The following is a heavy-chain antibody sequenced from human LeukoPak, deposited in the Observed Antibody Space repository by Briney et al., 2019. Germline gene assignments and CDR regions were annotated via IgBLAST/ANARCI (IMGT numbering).Heavy chain of an antibody. CDR1: GGSFSDYH. D-gene: IGHD6-19*01. V-gene: IGHV4-34*01. J-gene: IGHJ4*02. CDR2: INQRGVT. CDR3: ARGGQWLVGYFDY. Sequence: SEALSLTCALYGGSFSDYHWSWIRQPPGKGLEWIGEINQRGVTTYNPSLKSRATLSVDTSKNQFSLKLSSVTAADTAVYYCARGGQWLVGYFDYWGQGTLVTVSS.